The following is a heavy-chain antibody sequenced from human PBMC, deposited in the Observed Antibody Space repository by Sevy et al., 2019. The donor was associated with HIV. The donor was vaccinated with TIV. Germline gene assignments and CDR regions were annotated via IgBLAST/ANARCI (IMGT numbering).Heavy chain of an antibody. V-gene: IGHV3-30-3*01. D-gene: IGHD1-26*01. CDR2: ISYDGSNK. J-gene: IGHJ4*02. Sequence: GESLKISCAASGFTLSSYAMHWVRQAPGKGLEWVAVISYDGSNKYYADSVKGRFTISRDNSKNTLYLQMNSLRAEDTAVYYCARVKTVGAPFDYWGQGTLVTVSS. CDR1: GFTLSSYA. CDR3: ARVKTVGAPFDY.